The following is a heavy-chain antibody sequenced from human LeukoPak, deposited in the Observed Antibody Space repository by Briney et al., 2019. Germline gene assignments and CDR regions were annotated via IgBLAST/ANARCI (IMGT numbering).Heavy chain of an antibody. CDR1: GFTFSSYS. Sequence: GGSLRLSCAASGFTFSSYSMSWVRQAPGKGLEWVSSISSSSSYIYYADSVKGRFTISRDNAKNSLYLQMNSLRAEDTAVYYCARSDWNDLAFDYWGQGTLVTVSS. CDR3: ARSDWNDLAFDY. V-gene: IGHV3-21*01. J-gene: IGHJ4*02. D-gene: IGHD1-1*01. CDR2: ISSSSSYI.